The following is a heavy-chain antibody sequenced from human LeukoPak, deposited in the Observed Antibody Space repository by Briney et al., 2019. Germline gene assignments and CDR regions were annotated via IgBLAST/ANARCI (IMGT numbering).Heavy chain of an antibody. D-gene: IGHD2-21*01. CDR3: ARGIDAAYFDY. CDR2: IYYSGST. CDR1: GGSISSYY. Sequence: PSETLSLTCTVSGGSISSYYWSWIRQPPGKGLEWIGYIYYSGSTNYNPSLKSRVTISVDTSKNQFSLKLSSVTAADTAVYYCARGIDAAYFDYWGQGTLVTVSS. J-gene: IGHJ4*02. V-gene: IGHV4-59*01.